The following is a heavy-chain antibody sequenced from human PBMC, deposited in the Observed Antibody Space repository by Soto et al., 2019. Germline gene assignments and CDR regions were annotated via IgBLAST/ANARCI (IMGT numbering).Heavy chain of an antibody. J-gene: IGHJ4*02. CDR3: ARGRYGDY. V-gene: IGHV1-18*01. CDR2: ISAHNGNT. CDR1: GYTFTSYG. D-gene: IGHD1-1*01. Sequence: QVHLVQSGAEGKKPGASVKVSCKASGYTFTSYGITWVRQAPGQGLEWMGWISAHNGNTDYAQKLQGRVIVTRDTSTSTAYMELMSLRSDDTAVYYCARGRYGDYWGQGALVTVSS.